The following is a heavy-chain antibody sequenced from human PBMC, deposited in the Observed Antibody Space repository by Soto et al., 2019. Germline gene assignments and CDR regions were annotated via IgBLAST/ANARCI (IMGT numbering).Heavy chain of an antibody. CDR3: ARIRVTMVRGAKGRYYGMDV. CDR2: IFSNDEK. Sequence: QVTLKESGPVLVKPTETLTLTCTVSGFSLSNARMGVSWFRQPPGKALEWLAHIFSNDEKSYSPSLKSRLTISKDTSKSQVVLTMTNMDPVDTATYYCARIRVTMVRGAKGRYYGMDVWGQGTTVTVSS. J-gene: IGHJ6*02. V-gene: IGHV2-26*01. CDR1: GFSLSNARMG. D-gene: IGHD3-10*01.